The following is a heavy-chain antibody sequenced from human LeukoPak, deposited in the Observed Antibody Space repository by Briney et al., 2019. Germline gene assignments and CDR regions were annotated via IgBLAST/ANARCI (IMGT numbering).Heavy chain of an antibody. Sequence: GASVKVSCKASGYTFTSYGISWVRQAPGQGLEWMGWISAYNGNTNYAQKLQGRVTMTTDTSTSTAYMELRSLRSDDTAVYYRARERDYDILTGYYGYYYGMDVWGKGTTVTVSS. CDR2: ISAYNGNT. CDR1: GYTFTSYG. CDR3: ARERDYDILTGYYGYYYGMDV. D-gene: IGHD3-9*01. J-gene: IGHJ6*04. V-gene: IGHV1-18*04.